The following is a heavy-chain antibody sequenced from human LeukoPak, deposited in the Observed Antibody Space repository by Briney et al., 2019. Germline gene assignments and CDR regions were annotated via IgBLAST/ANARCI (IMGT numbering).Heavy chain of an antibody. D-gene: IGHD4-17*01. Sequence: SETLSLTCAVSGYSISSGSYWGWIRQPPGKGLEGIGRIYHSGSTYYNPSLKSRVTISVDTSKNQFSLKLSSVTAADTAVYYCAGAKDYGDYTFDYWGQGTLVTVSS. CDR1: GYSISSGSY. CDR2: IYHSGST. J-gene: IGHJ4*02. V-gene: IGHV4-38-2*01. CDR3: AGAKDYGDYTFDY.